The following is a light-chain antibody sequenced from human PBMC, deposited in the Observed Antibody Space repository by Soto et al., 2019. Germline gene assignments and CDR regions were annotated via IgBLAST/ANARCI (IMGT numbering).Light chain of an antibody. CDR2: DVT. CDR3: SSYTSNTTPYV. J-gene: IGLJ1*01. Sequence: QSALTQPASVSGSPGQSIAISCTGTSSDVGAYNYVSWYQQHPGKVTKLVIYDVTNRPSGVSDRFSASKSGNTASLTISGVQAEDEADYYCSSYTSNTTPYVFGTGTKLTVL. CDR1: SSDVGAYNY. V-gene: IGLV2-14*01.